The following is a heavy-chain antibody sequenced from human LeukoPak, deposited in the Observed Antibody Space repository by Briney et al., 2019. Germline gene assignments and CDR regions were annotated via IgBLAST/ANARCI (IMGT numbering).Heavy chain of an antibody. V-gene: IGHV3-21*01. J-gene: IGHJ5*02. CDR3: ARDPRASTAAAGWFDP. Sequence: GGSLSLSCAASGFTLSVYTMNWVRQAPGKGLEWVSSISRSGTYTFYADSVEGRFTISRDSAENSLFLQMNSLRAEDTAVYYCARDPRASTAAAGWFDPWGQGALVIVSS. D-gene: IGHD6-13*01. CDR2: ISRSGTYT. CDR1: GFTLSVYT.